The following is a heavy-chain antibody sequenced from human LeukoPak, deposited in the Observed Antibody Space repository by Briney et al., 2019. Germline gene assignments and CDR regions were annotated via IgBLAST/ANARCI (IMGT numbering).Heavy chain of an antibody. CDR1: GYSFTSYW. D-gene: IGHD6-13*01. CDR2: IYPGDSDT. Sequence: RTGESLKISCKGSGYSFTSYWIGWVRQMPGKGLEWMGVIYPGDSDTRYSPSFQGQVTISADKSISTAYLQWSSLKASDTAMYYCASSIAAAGPPFDYWGQGTLVTVSS. J-gene: IGHJ4*02. CDR3: ASSIAAAGPPFDY. V-gene: IGHV5-51*01.